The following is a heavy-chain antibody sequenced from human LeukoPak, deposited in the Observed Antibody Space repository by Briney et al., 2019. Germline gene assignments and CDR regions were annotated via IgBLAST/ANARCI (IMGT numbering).Heavy chain of an antibody. V-gene: IGHV3-13*01. Sequence: GGSLGLSCAASGFTFSSHDMHWVRQATGKGLEWVSTIGTAGDTYYPGSVKGRFTISRENAKNSLYLQMNILKAGDTAVYYCARGGPGYYLDYWGQGTPVTVSP. J-gene: IGHJ4*02. CDR2: IGTAGDT. CDR1: GFTFSSHD. CDR3: ARGGPGYYLDY.